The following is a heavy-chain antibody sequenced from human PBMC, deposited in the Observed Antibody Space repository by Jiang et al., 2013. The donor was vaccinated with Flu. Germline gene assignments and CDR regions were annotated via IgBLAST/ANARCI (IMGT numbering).Heavy chain of an antibody. J-gene: IGHJ4*02. CDR2: IYYSGST. D-gene: IGHD5-24*01. CDR1: GGSISSYY. V-gene: IGHV4-59*01. Sequence: PGLLKPSETLSLTCTVSGGSISSYYWSWIRQPPGKGLEWIGYIYYSGSTNYNPSLKSRVTISLDTSKNQFSLKLSSVTATDTAVYYCARSRDGNNWDFDYWGQGTLVTVSS. CDR3: ARSRDGNNWDFDY.